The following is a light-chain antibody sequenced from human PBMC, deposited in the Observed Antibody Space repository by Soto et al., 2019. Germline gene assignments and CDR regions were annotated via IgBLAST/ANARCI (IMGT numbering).Light chain of an antibody. CDR3: QQRTYWPQT. Sequence: EIVLTQSPATLSLSPGERATLSCRASQSVSSYLAWYQQKPGQAPRLLIYDASNRATGIPARFSGSGSGTDFTPPISSLEPEDFAVFFCQQRTYWPQTFVLVTQVEIK. CDR1: QSVSSY. CDR2: DAS. V-gene: IGKV3-11*01. J-gene: IGKJ1*01.